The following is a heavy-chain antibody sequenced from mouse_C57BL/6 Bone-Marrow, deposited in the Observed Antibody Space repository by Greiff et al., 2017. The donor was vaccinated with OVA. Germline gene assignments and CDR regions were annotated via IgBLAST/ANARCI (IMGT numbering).Heavy chain of an antibody. J-gene: IGHJ3*01. CDR3: ARSHYGSSFKAY. D-gene: IGHD1-1*01. CDR2: IYPGDGDT. V-gene: IGHV1-82*01. CDR1: GYAFSSSW. Sequence: VKLVESGPELVKPGASVKISCKASGYAFSSSWMNWVKQRPGKGLEWIGRIYPGDGDTNYNGKFKGKATLTADKSSSTAYMQLSSLTSEDSAVYFCARSHYGSSFKAYWGQGTLVTVSA.